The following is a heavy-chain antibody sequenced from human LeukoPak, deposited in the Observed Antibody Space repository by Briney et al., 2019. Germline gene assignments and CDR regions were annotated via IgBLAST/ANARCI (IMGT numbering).Heavy chain of an antibody. CDR2: INPNSDGT. Sequence: ASVKVSCKASGYTFTGYYIHWVRQAPGQGLEWMGRINPNSDGTDYAQRVQGRVTLTRDTSISTAYMDLSRLTSDDTAVYFCARVELTTGPRYFDSWGQGTLVTVSS. V-gene: IGHV1-2*06. CDR1: GYTFTGYY. J-gene: IGHJ4*02. CDR3: ARVELTTGPRYFDS. D-gene: IGHD3-22*01.